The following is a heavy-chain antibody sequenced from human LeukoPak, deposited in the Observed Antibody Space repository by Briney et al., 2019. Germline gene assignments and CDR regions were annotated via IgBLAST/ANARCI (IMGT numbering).Heavy chain of an antibody. V-gene: IGHV3-48*01. CDR2: ISSSSSTI. D-gene: IGHD3-10*01. Sequence: QPGGSLRLSCAASGFTFSSYSMNWVRKAPGKGLEWVSYISSSSSTIYYADSVKGRFTISRDNAKNSLYLQMDSLRAEDTAVYYCAKEYDSGGYGANFDYWGQGTLVTVSS. CDR1: GFTFSSYS. CDR3: AKEYDSGGYGANFDY. J-gene: IGHJ4*02.